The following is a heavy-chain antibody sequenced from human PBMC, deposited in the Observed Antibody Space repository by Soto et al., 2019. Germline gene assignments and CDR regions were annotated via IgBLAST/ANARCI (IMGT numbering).Heavy chain of an antibody. D-gene: IGHD3-3*01. J-gene: IGHJ4*02. CDR3: ARRGESVSYFWSEIDY. Sequence: SETLSLTCTVSGGSISSSSYYWGWIRQPPGKGLEWIGSIYYSGSTYYNPSLKSRVTISVDTSKNQFSLKLSSVTAADTAVYYCARRGESVSYFWSEIDYWGQGTLVTVSS. CDR1: GGSISSSSYY. V-gene: IGHV4-39*01. CDR2: IYYSGST.